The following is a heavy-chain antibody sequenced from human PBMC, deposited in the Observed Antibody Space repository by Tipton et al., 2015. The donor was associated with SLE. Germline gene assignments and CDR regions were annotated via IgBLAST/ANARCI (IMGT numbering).Heavy chain of an antibody. CDR3: ARGDCGDY. CDR1: GYIFTTHD. V-gene: IGHV1-18*01. CDR2: ISTYNSNT. J-gene: IGHJ4*02. D-gene: IGHD2-21*02. Sequence: QVQLVQSGAGVKKPGASAKVSCKASGYIFTTHDITWVRQAPGQGLEWMGWISTYNSNTNYAQKVQGRVTMTTDTSTSTAYLELRSLRSDDTAVYYCARGDCGDYWGQGTLVTVSS.